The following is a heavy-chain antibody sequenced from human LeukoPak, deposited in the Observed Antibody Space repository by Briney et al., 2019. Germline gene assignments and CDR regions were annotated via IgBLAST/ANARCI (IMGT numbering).Heavy chain of an antibody. CDR1: GFTFSSYA. V-gene: IGHV3-23*01. CDR2: ISGSGGST. J-gene: IGHJ6*03. Sequence: LAGGSLRLSCAASGFTFSSYAMSWVRQAPGKGLEWVSAISGSGGSTYYADSVKGRFTISRDNSKNTLYLQMNSLRAEDTAVYYCAKAPPTPLYHYYYMDVWGKGTTVTVSS. CDR3: AKAPPTPLYHYYYMDV.